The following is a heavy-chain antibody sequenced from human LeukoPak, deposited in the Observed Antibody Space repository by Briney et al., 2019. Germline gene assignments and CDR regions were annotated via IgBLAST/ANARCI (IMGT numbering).Heavy chain of an antibody. CDR3: ARDYCSSTSCLFDY. CDR1: GYTFTGYH. D-gene: IGHD2-2*01. CDR2: INPNSGDT. Sequence: GASVKVSCKASGYTFTGYHMHWVRQAPGQGLEWMGRINPNSGDTNYAQNCQGRVTMTRDTSISTAYMELSRLRSDDTAVYYCARDYCSSTSCLFDYWGQGTLVTVSS. V-gene: IGHV1-2*06. J-gene: IGHJ4*02.